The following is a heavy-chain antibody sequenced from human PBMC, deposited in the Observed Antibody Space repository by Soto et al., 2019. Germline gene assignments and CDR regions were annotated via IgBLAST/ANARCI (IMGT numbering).Heavy chain of an antibody. V-gene: IGHV3-48*02. J-gene: IGHJ4*02. CDR2: ISSSSSTI. Sequence: EVQLVESGGGLVQPGGSLRLSCAASGFTFSSYSMNWVRQAPGKGLEWVSYISSSSSTIYYADSVKGRFTISRDNAKNSLYLQMTSLRDEDTAVYYCARDGGRWELLSLYFDYWGQGTLVTVSS. CDR1: GFTFSSYS. D-gene: IGHD1-26*01. CDR3: ARDGGRWELLSLYFDY.